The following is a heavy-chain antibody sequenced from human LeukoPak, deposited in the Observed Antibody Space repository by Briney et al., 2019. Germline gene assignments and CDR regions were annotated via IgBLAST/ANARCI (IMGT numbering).Heavy chain of an antibody. Sequence: GSLRLSCAASGFTFSSYAMSWVRQAPGKGLEWVSSISGSGGSTYYADSVKGRFTLSRDNSKNTLYLQVNSLRAEDTAVYYCAKSSTYSGSLIDYWGQGTLVSVSS. CDR1: GFTFSSYA. CDR3: AKSSTYSGSLIDY. CDR2: ISGSGGST. V-gene: IGHV3-23*01. J-gene: IGHJ4*02. D-gene: IGHD1-26*01.